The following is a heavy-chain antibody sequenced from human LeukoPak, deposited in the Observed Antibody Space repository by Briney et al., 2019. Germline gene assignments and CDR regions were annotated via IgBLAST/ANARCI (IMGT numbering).Heavy chain of an antibody. CDR2: IKHDGSEK. CDR1: GFIFTNYF. Sequence: GGSLRLSCAASGFIFTNYFMSWVRQAPGKGLEWVASIKHDGSEKYYVDTVRGRFTISRDNTMNSLYLQMSSLRAEDTAVYYCATDRGWRTSGYYLYYFEYWGQGTLVTYSS. D-gene: IGHD3-3*01. V-gene: IGHV3-7*01. J-gene: IGHJ4*02. CDR3: ATDRGWRTSGYYLYYFEY.